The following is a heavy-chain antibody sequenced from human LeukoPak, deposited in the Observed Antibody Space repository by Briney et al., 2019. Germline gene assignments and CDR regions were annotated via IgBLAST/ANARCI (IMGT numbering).Heavy chain of an antibody. J-gene: IGHJ4*02. V-gene: IGHV4-59*01. CDR2: IYYSGST. Sequence: SEALSLTCTVSGGSISSYHWSWIRQPPGKGLEWIGYIYYSGSTNYNPSLKSRVTISVDTSKNQFSLKLSSVTAADTAVYYCARNPVKSIFSPRFDYWGQGTLVTVSS. D-gene: IGHD2/OR15-2a*01. CDR1: GGSISSYH. CDR3: ARNPVKSIFSPRFDY.